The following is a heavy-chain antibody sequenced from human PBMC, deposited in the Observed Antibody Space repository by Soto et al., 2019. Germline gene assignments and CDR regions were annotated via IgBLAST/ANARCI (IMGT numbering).Heavy chain of an antibody. V-gene: IGHV4-39*01. J-gene: IGHJ4*02. CDR3: ARHGMTKGPY. CDR2: CSYSGST. CDR1: GGSISGSNYY. D-gene: IGHD4-17*01. Sequence: PSETLSLTCTVSGGSISGSNYYWGWIRQPPGKGLEWIGSCSYSGSTYYNPSLKSRVTISVDTSKNQFSLKLSSVTAADTAVYYCARHGMTKGPYWGQGTLVTVSS.